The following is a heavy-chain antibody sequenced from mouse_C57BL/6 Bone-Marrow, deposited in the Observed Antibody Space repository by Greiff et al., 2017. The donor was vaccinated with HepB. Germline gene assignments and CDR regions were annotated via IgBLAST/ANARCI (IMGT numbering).Heavy chain of an antibody. CDR3: ARDEGYYGSSHWYFDV. D-gene: IGHD1-1*01. CDR2: IWTGGGT. J-gene: IGHJ1*03. Sequence: QVQLKESGPGLVAPSQSLSITCTVSGFSLTSYAISWVRQPPGKGLEWLGVIWTGGGTNYTSAPKSRLSLSKDNSKSQVFLKMNSLQTDDTASYYSARDEGYYGSSHWYFDVWGTGTTVTVSS. V-gene: IGHV2-9-1*01. CDR1: GFSLTSYA.